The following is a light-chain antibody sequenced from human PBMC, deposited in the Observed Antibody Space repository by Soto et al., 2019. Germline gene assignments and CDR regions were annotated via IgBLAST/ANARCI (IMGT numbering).Light chain of an antibody. CDR3: QAWDSSLVI. J-gene: IGLJ2*01. V-gene: IGLV3-1*01. CDR2: QGS. Sequence: SYELTQPPSVSVSPGQTASITCSGDKLGDKFVCWYQQKPGQSPVLVIYQGSNRPSGIPERFSGSNSGNTATLTISGTQAMDEADYYCQAWDSSLVIFGGGTKLTVL. CDR1: KLGDKF.